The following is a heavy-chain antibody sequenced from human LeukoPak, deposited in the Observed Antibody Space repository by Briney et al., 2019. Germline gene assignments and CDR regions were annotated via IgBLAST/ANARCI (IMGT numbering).Heavy chain of an antibody. Sequence: GGSLRLSCAASGFTFSSYSMNWVRQAPGKGLEWVSFISSSGSYIYYADSVKGRFTISRDNAKNSLYLQMNSLRAEDTAVYYCANGRGFPNYYMDVWGKGTTVTVSS. CDR2: ISSSGSYI. CDR3: ANGRGFPNYYMDV. J-gene: IGHJ6*03. V-gene: IGHV3-21*01. CDR1: GFTFSSYS. D-gene: IGHD1-26*01.